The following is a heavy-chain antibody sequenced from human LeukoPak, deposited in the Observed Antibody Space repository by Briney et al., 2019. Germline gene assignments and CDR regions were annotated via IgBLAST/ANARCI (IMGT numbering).Heavy chain of an antibody. D-gene: IGHD3-22*01. J-gene: IGHJ4*02. V-gene: IGHV3-7*01. CDR2: IKQDGCEK. CDR1: GFTFSSYW. CDR3: ASDRDYYDSSGYLFDY. Sequence: PGGSRTLSCAASGFTFSSYWMSWVRQAPGKGLEWVANIKQDGCEKYYLVSVKGRLTISRANAKNSLYLQMNSVRAEDTAVYYCASDRDYYDSSGYLFDYWGQGTLVTVSS.